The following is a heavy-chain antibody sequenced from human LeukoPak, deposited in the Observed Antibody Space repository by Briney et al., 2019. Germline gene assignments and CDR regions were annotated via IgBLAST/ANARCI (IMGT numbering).Heavy chain of an antibody. D-gene: IGHD6-13*01. Sequence: SETLSLTCTVSGGSISSSTYYWGWIRQPPGKGLEWIGSMYYSGSTYYNSSLKSRVTMFVDTSKNQFSLKLISVTAADTAVYYCARGPGTWYYYWGQGTLVTVSS. CDR3: ARGPGTWYYY. CDR1: GGSISSSTYY. CDR2: MYYSGST. J-gene: IGHJ4*02. V-gene: IGHV4-39*01.